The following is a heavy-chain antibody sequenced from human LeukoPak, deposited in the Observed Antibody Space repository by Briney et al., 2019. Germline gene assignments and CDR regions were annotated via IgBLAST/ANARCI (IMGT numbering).Heavy chain of an antibody. Sequence: ASVKVSCKASGYTFTSYDINWVRQATGQGLEWMGWMNPNSGNTGYAQKFQGRVTMTRNTSISTAYMELSSLRSEDTAVYYCARMDGDYLPYYFDYWGQGTLVTVSS. J-gene: IGHJ4*02. CDR1: GYTFTSYD. CDR3: ARMDGDYLPYYFDY. CDR2: MNPNSGNT. D-gene: IGHD4-17*01. V-gene: IGHV1-8*01.